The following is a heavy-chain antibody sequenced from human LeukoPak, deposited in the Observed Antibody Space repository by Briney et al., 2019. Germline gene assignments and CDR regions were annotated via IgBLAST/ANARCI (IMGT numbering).Heavy chain of an antibody. V-gene: IGHV1-2*02. CDR2: INPNSGGT. CDR1: GYTFTGYY. D-gene: IGHD3-3*01. Sequence: ASVKVSCKASGYTFTGYYMHWVRQAPGQGLEWTGWINPNSGGTNYAQKFQGRVTMTRDTSISTAYMELSRLRSDDTAVYYCARNLEPTRGWFDPWGQGTLVTVSS. CDR3: ARNLEPTRGWFDP. J-gene: IGHJ5*02.